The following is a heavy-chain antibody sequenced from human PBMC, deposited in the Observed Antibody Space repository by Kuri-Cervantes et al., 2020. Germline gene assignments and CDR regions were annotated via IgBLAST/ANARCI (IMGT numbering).Heavy chain of an antibody. CDR2: INHSGST. Sequence: SETLSLTCTVSGGSISSYYWSWIRQPPGKGLEWIGEINHSGSTNYNPSLKSRVTISVDTSKNQFSLKLSSVTAADTAVYYCARGRRRQWLATCFDYWGQGTLVTVSS. V-gene: IGHV4-34*01. CDR3: ARGRRRQWLATCFDY. CDR1: GGSISSYY. D-gene: IGHD6-19*01. J-gene: IGHJ4*02.